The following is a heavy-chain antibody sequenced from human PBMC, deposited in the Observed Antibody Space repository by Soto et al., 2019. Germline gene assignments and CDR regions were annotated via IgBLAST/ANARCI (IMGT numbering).Heavy chain of an antibody. Sequence: GGSLRLSCAASGFTFSSYAMSWVRQAPGKGLEWVSAISGSGGSTYYADSVKGRFTISRDNSKNTLYLQMNSLRAEDTAVYYCARDLTRVVSSSYFDYWGQGTLVTVSS. D-gene: IGHD2-15*01. J-gene: IGHJ4*02. CDR2: ISGSGGST. V-gene: IGHV3-23*01. CDR1: GFTFSSYA. CDR3: ARDLTRVVSSSYFDY.